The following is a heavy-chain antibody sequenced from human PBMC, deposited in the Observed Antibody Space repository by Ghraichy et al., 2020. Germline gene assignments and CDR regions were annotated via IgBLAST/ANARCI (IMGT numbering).Heavy chain of an antibody. D-gene: IGHD5-12*01. J-gene: IGHJ4*02. CDR1: GYSFTSYW. V-gene: IGHV5-51*01. Sequence: GESLNISCKGSGYSFTSYWIGWVRQMPGKGLEWMGIIYPGDSDTRYSPSFQGQVTISADKSISTAYLQWSSLKASDTAMYYCARPDIYSGYDYGGLDYWGQGTLVTVSS. CDR2: IYPGDSDT. CDR3: ARPDIYSGYDYGGLDY.